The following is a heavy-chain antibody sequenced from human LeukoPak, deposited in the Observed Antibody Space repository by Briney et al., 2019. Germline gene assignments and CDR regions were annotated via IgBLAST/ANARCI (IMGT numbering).Heavy chain of an antibody. CDR1: DDSFNIYY. V-gene: IGHV4-59*13. D-gene: IGHD6-19*01. Sequence: SETLSLTCTVSDDSFNIYYWSWIRQPPGKELEWIGYIYHSGTTNYDPSLKSRVIMSVDTSKKQFSPNLSSVTAADTAVYYCARTWVGTAVTFDYWGQGTLVTVSS. CDR2: IYHSGTT. J-gene: IGHJ4*02. CDR3: ARTWVGTAVTFDY.